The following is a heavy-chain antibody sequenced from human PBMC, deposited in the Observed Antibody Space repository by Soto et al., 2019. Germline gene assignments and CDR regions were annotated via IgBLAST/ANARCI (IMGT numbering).Heavy chain of an antibody. D-gene: IGHD3-22*01. V-gene: IGHV3-30*18. J-gene: IGHJ4*02. Sequence: QVQLVESGGGVVQPGRSLRLSCAASGFTFSSYGMHWVRQAPGKGLEWVAVISYNGSNKYYADSVKGRFTISRDNSKNTVYLQMNSLRADDTAVYYCAKVPQGNYYDSSGYYEYWGQLSLVTVSS. CDR2: ISYNGSNK. CDR3: AKVPQGNYYDSSGYYEY. CDR1: GFTFSSYG.